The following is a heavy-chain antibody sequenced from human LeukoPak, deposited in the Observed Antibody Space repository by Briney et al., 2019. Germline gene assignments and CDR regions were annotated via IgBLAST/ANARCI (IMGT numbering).Heavy chain of an antibody. CDR2: FDPEDGET. J-gene: IGHJ4*02. D-gene: IGHD3-22*01. CDR1: GYTLTELS. CDR3: ATPQHYYDSSGYFYYFDY. V-gene: IGHV1-24*01. Sequence: ASVKVSCKVSGYTLTELSMHWVRQAPGKRLEWMGGFDPEDGETIYAQKFQGRVTMTEDTSTDTAYMELSSLRSEDTAVYYCATPQHYYDSSGYFYYFDYWGQGTLVTVSS.